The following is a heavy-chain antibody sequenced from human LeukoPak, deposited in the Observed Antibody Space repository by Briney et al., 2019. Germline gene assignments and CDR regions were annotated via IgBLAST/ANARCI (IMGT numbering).Heavy chain of an antibody. CDR1: GYTYTGYY. J-gene: IGHJ4*02. Sequence: ASVKVSCKASGYTYTGYYMHWVRQAPGQGLEWMGWINPNSGGTNYAQKFQGRVTMTRDTSISTAYMELSRLRSDDTAVYYCARDPGWELPSPLDYWGQGTLVTVSS. CDR3: ARDPGWELPSPLDY. V-gene: IGHV1-2*02. CDR2: INPNSGGT. D-gene: IGHD1-26*01.